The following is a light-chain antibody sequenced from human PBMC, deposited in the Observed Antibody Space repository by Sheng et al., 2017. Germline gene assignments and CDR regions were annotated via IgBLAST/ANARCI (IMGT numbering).Light chain of an antibody. CDR1: QGISSS. J-gene: IGKJ4*01. CDR3: QHHNSYPLT. V-gene: IGKV1-9*01. Sequence: IQLTQSPSSLSASVGDRVTITCRASQGISSSLVWYQQKPGKAPKLLIYAASTLHSGVPSRFSGSGSGTDFTLTISSLQPEDFANYYCQHHNSYPLTFGGGTKVEIK. CDR2: AAS.